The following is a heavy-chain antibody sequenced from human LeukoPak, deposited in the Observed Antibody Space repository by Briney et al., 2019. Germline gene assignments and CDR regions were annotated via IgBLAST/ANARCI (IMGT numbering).Heavy chain of an antibody. J-gene: IGHJ3*02. CDR1: GGSISSSNW. D-gene: IGHD3-10*01. V-gene: IGHV4-4*02. Sequence: PSETLSLTCAVSGGSISSSNWWSWVRQPPGKGLEWIGEIYHSGSTNYNPSLKSRVTISVDKSKNQFSLKLSSVTAADTAVYYCARDQVKGRITKRRRAFDIWGQGTMVTVSS. CDR2: IYHSGST. CDR3: ARDQVKGRITKRRRAFDI.